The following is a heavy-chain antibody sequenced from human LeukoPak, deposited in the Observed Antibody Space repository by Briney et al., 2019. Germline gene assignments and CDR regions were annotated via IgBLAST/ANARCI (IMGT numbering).Heavy chain of an antibody. Sequence: GASVKVSCKASGYTFTSYYMHWVRQAPGQGLEWMGIINPSGGSTSYAQKFQGRVTMTRDTSTSTVYMELSSLRSEDTAVYYCARDPAPLADPRRVSVAGTSTFDYWGQGTLVTVSS. J-gene: IGHJ4*02. V-gene: IGHV1-46*01. D-gene: IGHD6-19*01. CDR3: ARDPAPLADPRRVSVAGTSTFDY. CDR1: GYTFTSYY. CDR2: INPSGGST.